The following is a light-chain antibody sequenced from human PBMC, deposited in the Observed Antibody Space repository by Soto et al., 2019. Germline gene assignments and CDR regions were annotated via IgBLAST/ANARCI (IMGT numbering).Light chain of an antibody. CDR2: KAS. CDR1: QSISSW. J-gene: IGKJ4*01. V-gene: IGKV1-5*03. Sequence: DSQMTQYPSTLSASVGDRVTITCRASQSISSWLAWYQQKPGKAPKLLISKASTLQSGVPPRFSGSGYGTEFTLTISSLQPDDFATYYCQQHDRYPMTFGGGTKVEIK. CDR3: QQHDRYPMT.